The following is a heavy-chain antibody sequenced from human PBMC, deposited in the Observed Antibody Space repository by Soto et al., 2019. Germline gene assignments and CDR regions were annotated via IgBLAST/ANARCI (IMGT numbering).Heavy chain of an antibody. Sequence: GASVKVSCKASGYTFTSYDINWVRQATGQGLEWMGWMNPNSGNTGYAQKFQGRVTMTRNTSISTAYMELSSLRSEDTAVYYCARGGIWSGKKYYHYYHLAVWGKGTTVTVYS. CDR2: MNPNSGNT. V-gene: IGHV1-8*01. D-gene: IGHD3-3*01. CDR3: ARGGIWSGKKYYHYYHLAV. J-gene: IGHJ6*03. CDR1: GYTFTSYD.